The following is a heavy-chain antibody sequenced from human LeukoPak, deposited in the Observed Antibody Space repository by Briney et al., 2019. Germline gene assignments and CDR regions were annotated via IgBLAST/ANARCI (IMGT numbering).Heavy chain of an antibody. D-gene: IGHD2-2*01. CDR1: GGSFSGYY. V-gene: IGHV4-34*01. Sequence: SETLSLTCAVYGGSFSGYYWSWIRQPPGKGLEWIGEINPSGRTNYNPSLKSRVTISVDTSKNQFSLKWSSVTAADTAVYYCARVPSVVVEPPTRGDYFDFWGQGTLVTVSS. CDR2: INPSGRT. J-gene: IGHJ4*02. CDR3: ARVPSVVVEPPTRGDYFDF.